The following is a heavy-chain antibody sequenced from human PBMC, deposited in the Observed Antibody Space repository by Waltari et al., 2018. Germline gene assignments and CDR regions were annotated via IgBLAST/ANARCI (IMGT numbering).Heavy chain of an antibody. CDR3: ARRDQIVVDAFDI. CDR1: GRSFSRYY. V-gene: IGHV4-34*01. D-gene: IGHD3-22*01. J-gene: IGHJ3*02. Sequence: QVQLQQCGAGLLKPSETLSLTCAVCGRSFSRYYGSWISPLPGKGLEWIGEINHSGSTNYNPSLKRRVTTSVDTYKNQFSLKLSSVTAADTAVYYCARRDQIVVDAFDIWGQGTMVTVSS. CDR2: INHSGST.